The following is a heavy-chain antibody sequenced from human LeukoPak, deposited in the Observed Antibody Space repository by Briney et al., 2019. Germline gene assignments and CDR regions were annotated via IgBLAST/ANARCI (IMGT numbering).Heavy chain of an antibody. CDR1: GYTFTGYY. Sequence: ASVKVSCKASGYTFTGYYMHWVRQAPGQGLEWMGWINPNSGDTKYAQKFQGRVTMTRDTSISTAYMELSRLRSDDKAVYYCARQSISGSSLSYFDYWGQGTLVNVSS. CDR2: INPNSGDT. D-gene: IGHD3-22*01. V-gene: IGHV1-2*02. CDR3: ARQSISGSSLSYFDY. J-gene: IGHJ4*02.